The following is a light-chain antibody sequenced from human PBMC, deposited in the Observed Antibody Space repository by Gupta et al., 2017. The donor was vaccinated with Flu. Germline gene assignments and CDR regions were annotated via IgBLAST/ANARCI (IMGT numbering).Light chain of an antibody. CDR2: DVS. Sequence: QSALTQPRSVSGSPGQSVTISCTGTSSDVGGYNYVSWYQQHPGKAPKLMIYDVSKRPSGVPDRFSGSKSGNTASLTISGRQDEEEADYYCCSYAGSDNLVFGGGTKLTVL. J-gene: IGLJ2*01. CDR3: CSYAGSDNLV. V-gene: IGLV2-11*01. CDR1: SSDVGGYNY.